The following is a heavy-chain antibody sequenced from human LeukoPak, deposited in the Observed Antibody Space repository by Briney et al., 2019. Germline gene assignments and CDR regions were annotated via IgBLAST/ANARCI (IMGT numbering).Heavy chain of an antibody. CDR1: GFTFSSYW. CDR3: ATGGGFPVN. D-gene: IGHD3-16*01. Sequence: GGSLRLSCAASGFTFSSYWMSWVRQAPGKGMEWVANIKQDGREKYYVDSVTGRFTISRDKDKNSLYLQMSSVRAEDAAVYYCATGGGFPVNWGQGTLVTVSS. CDR2: IKQDGREK. J-gene: IGHJ4*02. V-gene: IGHV3-7*01.